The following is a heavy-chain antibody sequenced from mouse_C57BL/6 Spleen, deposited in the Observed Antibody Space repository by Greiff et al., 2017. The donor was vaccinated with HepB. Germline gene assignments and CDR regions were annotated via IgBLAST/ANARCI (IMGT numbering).Heavy chain of an antibody. J-gene: IGHJ3*01. CDR1: GYSFTDYN. V-gene: IGHV1-39*01. Sequence: EVKLQQSGPELVKPGASVKISCKASGYSFTDYNMNWVKQSNGKSLEWIGVINPNYGTTSYNQKFKGKATLTVDQSSSTAYMQLNSLTSEDSAVYYCAREGYYGSSSAWFAYWGQGTLVTVSA. CDR2: INPNYGTT. CDR3: AREGYYGSSSAWFAY. D-gene: IGHD1-1*01.